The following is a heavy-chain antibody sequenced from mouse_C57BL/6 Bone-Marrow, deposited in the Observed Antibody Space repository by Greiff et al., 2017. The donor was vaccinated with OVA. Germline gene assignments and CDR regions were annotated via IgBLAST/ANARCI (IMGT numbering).Heavy chain of an antibody. CDR2: IYPGSGNT. D-gene: IGHD1-1*01. V-gene: IGHV1-76*01. Sequence: VKLQESGAELVRPGASVKLSCKASGYTFTDYYINWVKQRPGQGLEWIARIYPGSGNTYYNEKFKGKATLTAEKSSSTAYMQLSSLTSEDSAVYFCARDYYGSSYEAMDYWGQGTSVTVSS. J-gene: IGHJ4*01. CDR1: GYTFTDYY. CDR3: ARDYYGSSYEAMDY.